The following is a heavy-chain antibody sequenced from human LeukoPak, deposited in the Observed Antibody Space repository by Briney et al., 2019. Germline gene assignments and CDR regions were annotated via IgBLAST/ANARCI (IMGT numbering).Heavy chain of an antibody. J-gene: IGHJ4*02. CDR3: ASASGGAATGFYCDL. V-gene: IGHV3-30-3*01. CDR1: GFTFSSYA. Sequence: QPGGSLRLSCAASGFTFSSYAMHWVRQAPGKGLQWVAAISYDEDNKYYAESVRGRLTISRDNSNNTLNLQMNSLTSDDTAVYYCASASGGAATGFYCDLWGQGTLVTVSS. CDR2: ISYDEDNK. D-gene: IGHD6-13*01.